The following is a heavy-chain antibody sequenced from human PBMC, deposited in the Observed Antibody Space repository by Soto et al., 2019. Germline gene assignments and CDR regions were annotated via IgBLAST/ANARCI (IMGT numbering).Heavy chain of an antibody. CDR1: GFTFSNSD. Sequence: GGSLRLSCAASGFTFSNSDMSWVRQALGKGLEWVSYISRSGDSTYYADSVKGRFTISRDNSKNTFFLQVNSLRAEDTAVYYCAKDLSHGSGCWSGYFFDYWGQGTLVTVSS. CDR2: ISRSGDST. J-gene: IGHJ4*02. CDR3: AKDLSHGSGCWSGYFFDY. D-gene: IGHD3-3*01. V-gene: IGHV3-23*01.